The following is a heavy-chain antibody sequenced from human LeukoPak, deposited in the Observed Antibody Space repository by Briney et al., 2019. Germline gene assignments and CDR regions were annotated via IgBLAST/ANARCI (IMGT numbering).Heavy chain of an antibody. J-gene: IGHJ5*02. Sequence: ASVKVSCKAPGYTFTGYYMHWVRQAPGQGLEWMGWINPNSGGTNYAQKFQGWVTMTRDTSISTAYMELSRLRSDDTAVYYCARDRGTGLAVAGTYNWFDPWGQGTLVTVSS. CDR2: INPNSGGT. CDR3: ARDRGTGLAVAGTYNWFDP. D-gene: IGHD6-19*01. V-gene: IGHV1-2*04. CDR1: GYTFTGYY.